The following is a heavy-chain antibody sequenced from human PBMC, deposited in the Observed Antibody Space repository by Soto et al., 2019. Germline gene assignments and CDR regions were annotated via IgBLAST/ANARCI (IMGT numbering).Heavy chain of an antibody. D-gene: IGHD2-2*01. Sequence: PGESLKISCNGSGYSFTSYWISWVRQMPGKGLEWMGRIDPSDSYTNYSPSFQGHVTISADKSISTAYLHWSSLKASDTAMYYCARRVYCSSTSCPIDYWGQGTLVTVSS. CDR2: IDPSDSYT. V-gene: IGHV5-10-1*01. CDR1: GYSFTSYW. J-gene: IGHJ4*02. CDR3: ARRVYCSSTSCPIDY.